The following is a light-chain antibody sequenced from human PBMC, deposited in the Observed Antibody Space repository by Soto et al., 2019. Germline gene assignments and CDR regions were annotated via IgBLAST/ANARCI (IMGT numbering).Light chain of an antibody. CDR1: QNINTC. J-gene: IGKJ1*01. Sequence: DIQMPQSPSTLSASVGDRVTITCRASQNINTCVAWYQQIPGKAPNLLIYGASSLQSGVPSRFSGSGSGTDFTLTISSLQPEDFGTYYCQQSFSTPRTFGQGTKVDIK. CDR2: GAS. CDR3: QQSFSTPRT. V-gene: IGKV1-39*01.